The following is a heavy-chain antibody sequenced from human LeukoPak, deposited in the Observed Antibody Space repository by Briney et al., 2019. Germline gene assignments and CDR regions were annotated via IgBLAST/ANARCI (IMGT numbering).Heavy chain of an antibody. Sequence: PSQTLSLTCTVSGGSISSGGYYWSWIRQPPGKGLEWIGYIYHSGSTYYNPSLKSRVTISADTSKNQFSLKLTSVTAADTAVYYCARESAYSQGKGLVYWGQGTLVTVSS. V-gene: IGHV4-30-2*05. D-gene: IGHD6-19*01. CDR3: ARESAYSQGKGLVY. CDR1: GGSISSGGYY. CDR2: IYHSGST. J-gene: IGHJ4*02.